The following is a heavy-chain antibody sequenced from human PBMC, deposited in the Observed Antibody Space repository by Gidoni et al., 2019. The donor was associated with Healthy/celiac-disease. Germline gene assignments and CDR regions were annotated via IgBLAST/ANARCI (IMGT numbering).Heavy chain of an antibody. D-gene: IGHD3-10*01. CDR3: AKGRFRDPDVLDVPADY. CDR1: GFTFSSYA. CDR2: ISGSGGST. Sequence: EVQLLESGGGLVQPGGSLRLSCAASGFTFSSYAMSWVRQAPGKGLEWGSAISGSGGSTYYADSVKGRFTISRDNSKNTLYLQMNSLRAEDTAVYYCAKGRFRDPDVLDVPADYWGQGTLVTVSS. V-gene: IGHV3-23*01. J-gene: IGHJ4*02.